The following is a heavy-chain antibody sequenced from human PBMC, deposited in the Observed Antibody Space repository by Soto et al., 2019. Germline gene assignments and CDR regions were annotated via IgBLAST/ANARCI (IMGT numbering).Heavy chain of an antibody. CDR2: ISYGGSTT. V-gene: IGHV3-30*03. CDR1: GFKFSEYG. J-gene: IGHJ6*02. D-gene: IGHD3-10*01. Sequence: QVKLVESGGGVVQPGGSLRLSCVISGFKFSEYGVNWVRQAPGKGLEWVAAISYGGSTTHHAESVRGRVTISSDNSENTLFLQMDGLTSDDTAVYLCAREFRIRGALISYNYSALDVWGQGTTVTVSS. CDR3: AREFRIRGALISYNYSALDV.